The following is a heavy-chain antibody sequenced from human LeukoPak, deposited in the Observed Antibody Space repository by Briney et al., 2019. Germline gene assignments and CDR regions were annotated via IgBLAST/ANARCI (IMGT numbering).Heavy chain of an antibody. D-gene: IGHD5-24*01. J-gene: IGHJ4*02. V-gene: IGHV3-21*01. Sequence: GGSLRLSCAASGFTFSSNYMSWVRQAPGKGLEWVSSIGGSSSLIYYADSVKGRFTISRDNTKNSLYLQMNNLRAEDTAVYYCARDRDPRRRWLPMDHWGQGALVAVSS. CDR1: GFTFSSNY. CDR3: ARDRDPRRRWLPMDH. CDR2: IGGSSSLI.